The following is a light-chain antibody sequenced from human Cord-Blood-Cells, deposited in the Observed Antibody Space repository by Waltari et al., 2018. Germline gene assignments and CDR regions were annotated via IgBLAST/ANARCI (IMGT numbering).Light chain of an antibody. CDR3: SSYTSSLYV. V-gene: IGLV2-14*01. J-gene: IGLJ1*01. Sequence: QSALTQPASVSGSPGQSITISCTGTSSDVGGYNYVSWYQQHPGKAPKLMIYEVSKRPSGVSNRFSGSKSGNTASLTISGLQAEDEADYYCSSYTSSLYVFGTGTKVTVL. CDR1: SSDVGGYNY. CDR2: EVS.